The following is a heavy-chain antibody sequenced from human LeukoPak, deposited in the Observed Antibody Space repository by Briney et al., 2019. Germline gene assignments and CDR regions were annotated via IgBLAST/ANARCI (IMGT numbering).Heavy chain of an antibody. CDR3: VRTRREEPIHNAFDI. Sequence: GGSLRLSCVAYGFTFSTYALLWVRQAPGKGLEWVAVISYDGRHKYYADSVKGRCNISRDNSKDTVYLQMTSLRAEDTAVYYCVRTRREEPIHNAFDIWGQGTMVTVSS. V-gene: IGHV3-30*04. CDR2: ISYDGRHK. J-gene: IGHJ3*02. D-gene: IGHD2-2*02. CDR1: GFTFSTYA.